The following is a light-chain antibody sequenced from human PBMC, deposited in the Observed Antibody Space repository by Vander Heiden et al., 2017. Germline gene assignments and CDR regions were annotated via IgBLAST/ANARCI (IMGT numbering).Light chain of an antibody. V-gene: IGLV1-51*02. CDR1: SSNIGNNY. J-gene: IGLJ3*02. CDR3: GTWDSSMSPRNWV. CDR2: ENN. Sequence: QSVLTQPPSVSAAPGQKVTISCSGSSSNIGNNYVSWYQQLPGTAPKLLIYENNKRPSGMPDRFSGSKSGTSATLGITGLQTGDEADDYCGTWDSSMSPRNWVFGGGTKLTVL.